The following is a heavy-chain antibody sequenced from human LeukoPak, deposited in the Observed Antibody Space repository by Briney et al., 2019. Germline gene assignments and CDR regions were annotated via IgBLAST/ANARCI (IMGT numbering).Heavy chain of an antibody. D-gene: IGHD6-19*01. V-gene: IGHV3-33*01. J-gene: IGHJ5*02. Sequence: RTGGSLRLSCSASGFNFETHAMHWVRQAPGKGLEWVAMIWRGGNYKFYADSVKGRISISRDDSRSAMYLQMDSLRGEDAAVYYCVTDPPSSGWAFWPWGQGALATVSS. CDR2: IWRGGNYK. CDR3: VTDPPSSGWAFWP. CDR1: GFNFETHA.